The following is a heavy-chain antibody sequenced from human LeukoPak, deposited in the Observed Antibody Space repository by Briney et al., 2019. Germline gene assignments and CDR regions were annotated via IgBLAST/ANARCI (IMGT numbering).Heavy chain of an antibody. CDR1: AYSISSGYY. V-gene: IGHV4-61*01. CDR2: IYYSGST. J-gene: IGHJ3*02. Sequence: SGTLSLTCTVSAYSISSGYYWGWIRQPPGKGLEGIGYIYYSGSTNYNPSLKSRVTISVDTSKNQFSLKLSAVTAADTAVYYCARDRKYYYDTRDAFDIWGQGTMVTVSS. CDR3: ARDRKYYYDTRDAFDI. D-gene: IGHD3-22*01.